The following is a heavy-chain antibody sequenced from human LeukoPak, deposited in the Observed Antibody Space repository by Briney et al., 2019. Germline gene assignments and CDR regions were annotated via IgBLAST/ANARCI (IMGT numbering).Heavy chain of an antibody. CDR3: AGIAVAVYFDY. Sequence: PSETLSLTCTVSGGSISSSSYYWGWIRQPPGKGLEWIGSIYYSGSTYYNPSLKSRVTISVDTSKNQFSLKLSSVTAADTAVYYCAGIAVAVYFDYWGQGALVTVSS. CDR1: GGSISSSSYY. J-gene: IGHJ4*02. V-gene: IGHV4-39*01. D-gene: IGHD6-19*01. CDR2: IYYSGST.